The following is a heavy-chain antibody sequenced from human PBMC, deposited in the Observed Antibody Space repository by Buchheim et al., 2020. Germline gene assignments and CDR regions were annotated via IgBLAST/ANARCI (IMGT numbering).Heavy chain of an antibody. CDR3: AKNVDTAMLRPFDY. J-gene: IGHJ4*02. CDR1: GFTFGTYS. Sequence: EVQLLESGGGLVQPGGSLRLSCAASGFTFGTYSMTWVRQAPGKGLEWVSAISGSGGSTYYADSGKGRFNISRDNSKNTLYLQMNSLRAEDTAVYHCAKNVDTAMLRPFDYWGQGAL. CDR2: ISGSGGST. V-gene: IGHV3-23*01. D-gene: IGHD5-18*01.